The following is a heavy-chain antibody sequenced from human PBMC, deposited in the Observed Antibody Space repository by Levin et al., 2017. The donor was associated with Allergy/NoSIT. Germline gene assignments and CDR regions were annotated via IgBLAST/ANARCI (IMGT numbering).Heavy chain of an antibody. D-gene: IGHD6-13*01. Sequence: PSASVKVSCKASGYTFTGYYMHWVRQAPGQGLEWMGWINPNSGGTNYAQKFQGRVTMTRDTSISTAYMELSRLRSDDTAVYYCARELASSWGGGFDYWGQGTLVTVSS. CDR3: ARELASSWGGGFDY. V-gene: IGHV1-2*02. J-gene: IGHJ4*02. CDR1: GYTFTGYY. CDR2: INPNSGGT.